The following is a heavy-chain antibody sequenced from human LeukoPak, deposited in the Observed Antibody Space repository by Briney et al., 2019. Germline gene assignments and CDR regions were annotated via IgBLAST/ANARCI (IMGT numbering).Heavy chain of an antibody. D-gene: IGHD2-21*02. Sequence: GGSLRLSCAASGFTFSNYAMSWVRQAPGKGLEWLSYISSSGSNIYYADSVKGRFTVSRDNAKNSLYLQMDRLRSEDTALYHCARVGVTTMTVDVWGQGTTVTVSS. CDR2: ISSSGSNI. CDR3: ARVGVTTMTVDV. J-gene: IGHJ6*02. V-gene: IGHV3-48*03. CDR1: GFTFSNYA.